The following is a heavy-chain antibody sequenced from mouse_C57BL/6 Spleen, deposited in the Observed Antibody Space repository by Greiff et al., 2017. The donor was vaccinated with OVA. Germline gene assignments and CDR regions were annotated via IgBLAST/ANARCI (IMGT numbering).Heavy chain of an antibody. Sequence: QVQLQQPGAELVRPGSSVKLSCKASGYTFASYWMHWVKQRPIQGLEWIGNIDPSDSETHYNQKFKDKATLTVDKSSSTAYMQLSSLTSEDSAVDYCARSYGSSYGYCDVWGTGTTVTVSS. CDR1: GYTFASYW. J-gene: IGHJ1*03. V-gene: IGHV1-52*01. CDR2: IDPSDSET. CDR3: ARSYGSSYGYCDV. D-gene: IGHD1-1*01.